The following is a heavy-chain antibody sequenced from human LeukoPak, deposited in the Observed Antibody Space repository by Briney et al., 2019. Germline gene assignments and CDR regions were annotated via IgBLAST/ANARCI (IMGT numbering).Heavy chain of an antibody. CDR3: GRSKAWEPYMDV. CDR2: MNPNSGNT. J-gene: IGHJ6*03. CDR1: GYTFTSYD. V-gene: IGHV1-8*01. Sequence: ASVKVSCKASGYTFTSYDINWVRQATGQGLEWMGWMNPNSGNTGYAQKFQGRVTMTRNTSISTAYMELSSLRSEDTAVYYCGRSKAWEPYMDVWGKGTTVTVSS. D-gene: IGHD1-26*01.